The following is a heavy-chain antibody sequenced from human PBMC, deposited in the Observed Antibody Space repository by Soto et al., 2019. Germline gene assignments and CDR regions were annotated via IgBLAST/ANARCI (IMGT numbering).Heavy chain of an antibody. CDR2: IYPGDSDT. D-gene: IGHD3-9*01. Sequence: GESLKISCKGSGHSFTSYWIGWVRQMPGKGLEWMGIIYPGDSDTRYSPSFQGQVTISADKSISTAYLQWSSLKASDTAMYYCARAPYDILTGYYPYYYYYYGMDVWGQGTTVTVSS. J-gene: IGHJ6*02. CDR3: ARAPYDILTGYYPYYYYYYGMDV. V-gene: IGHV5-51*01. CDR1: GHSFTSYW.